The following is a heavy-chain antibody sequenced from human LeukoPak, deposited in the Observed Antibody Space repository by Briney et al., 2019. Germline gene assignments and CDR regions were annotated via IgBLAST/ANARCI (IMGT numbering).Heavy chain of an antibody. CDR3: ARDRGGSGWYYFDY. J-gene: IGHJ4*02. CDR2: ISSSGSTI. CDR1: EFTFSSYS. V-gene: IGHV3-48*01. D-gene: IGHD6-19*01. Sequence: PGGSLRLSCAASEFTFSSYSMNWVRQAPGKGLEWVSYISSSGSTIFYADSVKGRFAISRDNTKNSLYLQMNGLRAEETAVYYCARDRGGSGWYYFDYWGQGTLVTVSS.